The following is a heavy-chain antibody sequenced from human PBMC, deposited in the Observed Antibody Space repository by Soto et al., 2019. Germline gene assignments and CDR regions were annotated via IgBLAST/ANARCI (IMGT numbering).Heavy chain of an antibody. D-gene: IGHD3-10*01. CDR2: INPNSGNT. J-gene: IGHJ5*02. Sequence: ASVKLSCKASVYTFTRYDINCVRQASGQGLEWMGWINPNSGNTGYAQKFQGRATMTRNTSISTAYMELSSLRSEDTAVYYCARHITMVRGVIIMGRYNWFDPWGQGTLVTVSS. V-gene: IGHV1-8*01. CDR3: ARHITMVRGVIIMGRYNWFDP. CDR1: VYTFTRYD.